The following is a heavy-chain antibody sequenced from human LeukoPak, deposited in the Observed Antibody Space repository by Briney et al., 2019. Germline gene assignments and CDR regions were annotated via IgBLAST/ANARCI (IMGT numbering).Heavy chain of an antibody. CDR2: IYYSGST. Sequence: SETLSLTCTVSGASISSYYWSWIRQPPGKGLEWIGHIYYSGSTNYNPSLKSRVTISVDTSKNQFSLKVSSVTAADTAVYYCARAVPSGQYYFDYWGQGTLVTVSS. V-gene: IGHV4-59*01. D-gene: IGHD5-12*01. CDR3: ARAVPSGQYYFDY. J-gene: IGHJ4*02. CDR1: GASISSYY.